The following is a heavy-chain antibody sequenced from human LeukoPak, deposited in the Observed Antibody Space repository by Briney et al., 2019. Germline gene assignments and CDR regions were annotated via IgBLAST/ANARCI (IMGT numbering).Heavy chain of an antibody. CDR2: IIPISGIA. V-gene: IGHV1-69*04. CDR3: ARDHYYDSSGYYSWFEP. Sequence: SVKLSCKASGGTFSSYAISWVRQAPGQRLEWMGRIIPISGIANYAQKFQGRVTITADKSTSTAYMELSSLRSEDTAVYYCARDHYYDSSGYYSWFEPWGQGTLVTVSS. D-gene: IGHD3-22*01. CDR1: GGTFSSYA. J-gene: IGHJ5*02.